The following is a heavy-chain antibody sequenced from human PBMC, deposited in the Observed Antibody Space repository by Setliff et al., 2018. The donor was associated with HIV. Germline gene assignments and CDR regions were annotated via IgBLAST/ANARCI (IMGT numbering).Heavy chain of an antibody. D-gene: IGHD3-22*01. V-gene: IGHV3-48*03. CDR1: GFTFSSYE. Sequence: GGSLRLSCAASGFTFSSYEMNWVRQAPGRGLEWISYISASGRTIYYADSVKGRFTISRDNAKNSLYLQMNSLRAEDTAVYYCARAYNVYDYRFDSSGYDYWGQGTLVTVSS. CDR3: ARAYNVYDYRFDSSGYDY. J-gene: IGHJ4*02. CDR2: ISASGRTI.